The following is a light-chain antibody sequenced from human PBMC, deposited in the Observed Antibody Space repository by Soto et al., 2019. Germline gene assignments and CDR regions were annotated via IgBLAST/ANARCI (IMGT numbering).Light chain of an antibody. J-gene: IGKJ4*01. CDR3: HQHDNFPPT. V-gene: IGKV1D-16*01. Sequence: DVQMTQSPSSLSASVGDRVSITCRASQSVANWLAWYQQKPGETPKSLVYETSTLQSGVPSRFIGSGSCTYFTLTINSLQPEDFATYYCHQHDNFPPTFGGGTKVEIK. CDR1: QSVANW. CDR2: ETS.